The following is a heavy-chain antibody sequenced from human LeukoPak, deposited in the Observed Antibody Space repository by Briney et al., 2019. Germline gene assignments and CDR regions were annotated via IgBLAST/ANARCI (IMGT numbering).Heavy chain of an antibody. V-gene: IGHV1-18*01. Sequence: ASVKVSCKASGYTFTSYGISWVRQAPGQGLEWMGWISTYNGNTNYAQKLQGRVTMTTDTSTSIAYMELRSLRSDDTAVYYCAYSAPSDHATLDYWGQGTLVTVSS. CDR1: GYTFTSYG. CDR2: ISTYNGNT. D-gene: IGHD6-13*01. J-gene: IGHJ4*02. CDR3: AYSAPSDHATLDY.